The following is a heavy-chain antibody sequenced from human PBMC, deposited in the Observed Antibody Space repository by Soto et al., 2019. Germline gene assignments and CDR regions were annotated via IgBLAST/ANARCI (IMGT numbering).Heavy chain of an antibody. CDR2: IIPIFGTA. V-gene: IGHV1-69*13. J-gene: IGHJ4*02. Sequence: VKVSCKASGGTFSSYAISWVRQAPGQGLEWMGGIIPIFGTANYAQKLQGRVTITADESTSTAYMELRSLRSDDTAVYYCARERAEYYFDYWGQGTLVTVSS. CDR3: ARERAEYYFDY. CDR1: GGTFSSYA.